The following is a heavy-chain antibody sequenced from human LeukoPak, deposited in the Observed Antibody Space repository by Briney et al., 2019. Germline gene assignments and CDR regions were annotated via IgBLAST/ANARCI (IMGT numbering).Heavy chain of an antibody. Sequence: GGSLRLSCAASGFTFSSSWMSWVRQAPGKGLEWVANIKPDGSERFHVDSVKGRFIISRDNSKSSLSLQMNSLRAEDTAVYYCARYGLTAALDFWGQGTLVTVSS. V-gene: IGHV3-7*01. CDR2: IKPDGSER. D-gene: IGHD2-21*02. CDR3: ARYGLTAALDF. J-gene: IGHJ4*02. CDR1: GFTFSSSW.